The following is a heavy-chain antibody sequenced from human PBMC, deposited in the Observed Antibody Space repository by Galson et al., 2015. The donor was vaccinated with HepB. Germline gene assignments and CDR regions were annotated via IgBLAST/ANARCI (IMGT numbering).Heavy chain of an antibody. V-gene: IGHV4-4*02. D-gene: IGHD2-8*02. Sequence: SETLSLTCGVSGGSINSTHWWSWVRQPPGKGLEWIGEIYHSGRTNYNPSLKGRVTLSVDKSKNLFSLRLSSVTAADTAVYSCARAGGTFTFDYWGHGTLVTVSS. CDR1: GGSINSTHW. J-gene: IGHJ4*01. CDR3: ARAGGTFTFDY. CDR2: IYHSGRT.